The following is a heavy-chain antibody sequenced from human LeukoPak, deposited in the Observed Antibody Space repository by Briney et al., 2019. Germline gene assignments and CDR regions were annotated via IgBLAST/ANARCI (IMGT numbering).Heavy chain of an antibody. CDR3: AREGGGAAAGTRYYFDY. V-gene: IGHV3-33*01. D-gene: IGHD6-13*01. Sequence: GGSLRLSCAASGFTFSSYGMHWVRQAPGKGLEWVAVIWYDGSNKYYADSVKGRFTISRDNSKNTLYLQMNSLRAEDTAVYYCAREGGGAAAGTRYYFDYWGQRTLVTVSS. J-gene: IGHJ4*02. CDR2: IWYDGSNK. CDR1: GFTFSSYG.